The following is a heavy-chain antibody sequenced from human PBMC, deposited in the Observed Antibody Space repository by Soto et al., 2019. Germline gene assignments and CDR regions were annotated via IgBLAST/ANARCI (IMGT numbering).Heavy chain of an antibody. CDR3: ARRYDFWSGYYMFWFDP. D-gene: IGHD3-3*01. CDR2: IYYSGST. J-gene: IGHJ5*02. V-gene: IGHV4-59*08. CDR1: GGSISSYY. Sequence: PSETLSLTCTVSGGSISSYYWSWIRQPPGKGLEWIGYIYYSGSTNYNPSLKSRVTISVDTSKNQFSLKLSSVTAADTAVYYCARRYDFWSGYYMFWFDPWGQGTLVTVS.